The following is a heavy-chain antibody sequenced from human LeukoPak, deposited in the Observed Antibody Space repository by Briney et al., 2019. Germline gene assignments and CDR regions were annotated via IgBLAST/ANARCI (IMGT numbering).Heavy chain of an antibody. Sequence: SETLSPTCTVSGGSISSYYWSWIRQPAGKGLEWIGRIYTSGSTNYNPSLKSRVTMSVDTSKNQFSLKLSSVTAADTAVYYCARDRGSSSWYGGLPNWFDPWGQGTLVTVSS. CDR2: IYTSGST. V-gene: IGHV4-4*07. J-gene: IGHJ5*02. CDR1: GGSISSYY. CDR3: ARDRGSSSWYGGLPNWFDP. D-gene: IGHD6-13*01.